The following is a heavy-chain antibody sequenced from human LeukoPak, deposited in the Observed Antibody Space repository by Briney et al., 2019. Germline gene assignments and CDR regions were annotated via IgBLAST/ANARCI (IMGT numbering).Heavy chain of an antibody. Sequence: GGSLRLSCAASGFTVSSNYMSWVRQAPGKGLEWVSVIYSGGSTYYADSVKGRFTISRDNSKNTLYLQVNSLRAEDTAVYYCARVGGSGSYYRAFDYWGQGTLVTVSS. V-gene: IGHV3-66*01. J-gene: IGHJ4*02. D-gene: IGHD3-10*01. CDR2: IYSGGST. CDR1: GFTVSSNY. CDR3: ARVGGSGSYYRAFDY.